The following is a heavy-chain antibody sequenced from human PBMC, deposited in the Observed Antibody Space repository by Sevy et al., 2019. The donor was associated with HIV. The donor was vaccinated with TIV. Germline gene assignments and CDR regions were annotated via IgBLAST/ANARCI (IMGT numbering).Heavy chain of an antibody. Sequence: GESLKISCKGSGYSFTSYWIGWVRQMPGKGLEWMGIIYPGDSDTRYSPSFQGQVTISADKSISTAYLQWSSLKASDTALYYCSRFLGGFGVDKWAGNYYYYGMDVWGQGTTVTVSS. CDR3: SRFLGGFGVDKWAGNYYYYGMDV. V-gene: IGHV5-51*01. CDR2: IYPGDSDT. D-gene: IGHD3-3*01. J-gene: IGHJ6*02. CDR1: GYSFTSYW.